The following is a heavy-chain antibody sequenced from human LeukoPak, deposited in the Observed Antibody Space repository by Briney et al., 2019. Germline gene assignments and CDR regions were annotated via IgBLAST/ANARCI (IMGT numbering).Heavy chain of an antibody. Sequence: SGPTLVKPTQTLTLACTFSGFSLSTSGVGVGWIRQPPGKALEWLALIYWDDDKRYSPSLKSRLTITKDTSKNQVVLTVTNMDPVDTATYYCAHRRANGLLDYWGQGTLVTVSS. D-gene: IGHD2-8*01. J-gene: IGHJ4*02. V-gene: IGHV2-5*02. CDR2: IYWDDDK. CDR3: AHRRANGLLDY. CDR1: GFSLSTSGVG.